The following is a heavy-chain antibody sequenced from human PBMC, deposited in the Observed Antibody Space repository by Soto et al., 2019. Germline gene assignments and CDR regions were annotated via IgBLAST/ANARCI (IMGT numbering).Heavy chain of an antibody. D-gene: IGHD3-22*01. J-gene: IGHJ4*02. CDR3: AREIGVHQAL. CDR2: IHYSGST. Sequence: SETLSLTCTVSGDSISSYYFNWIRQPPGRGLEWIGYIHYSGSTNYNPSLKSRVTMSVDTSKNQFSLKLNSVTAADTAVYYCAREIGVHQALWGQGTLVTVSS. V-gene: IGHV4-59*01. CDR1: GDSISSYY.